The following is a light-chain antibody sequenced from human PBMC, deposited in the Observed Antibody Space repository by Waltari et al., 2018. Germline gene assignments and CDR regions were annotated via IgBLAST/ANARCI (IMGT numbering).Light chain of an antibody. CDR3: ATWDYSLDGQV. J-gene: IGLJ3*02. CDR2: SSN. CDR1: RSNIGAEV. V-gene: IGLV1-44*01. Sequence: QSVLTQPPSASGTPGQRVTITCSGSRSNIGAEVVNWYQVLPGTPPKLLIYSSNQRPSGGPERFSGSKSGTSASLVISGLQSEDEAEYYCATWDYSLDGQVFGGGTKLTVL.